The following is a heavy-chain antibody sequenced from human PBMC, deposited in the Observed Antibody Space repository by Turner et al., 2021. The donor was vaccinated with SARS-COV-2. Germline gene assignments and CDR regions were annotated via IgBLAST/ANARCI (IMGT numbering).Heavy chain of an antibody. Sequence: EVQLVESGGGLVKPGGSLRLSCPASGFPFSSYSMNWVRQAPGKGLEWVSSISSSSSYIYYADSVKGRFTISRDNAKNSLYLQMNSLRAEDTAVYYCARDHRPVVVPAAKRAGSYYYGMDVWGQGTTVTVSS. CDR2: ISSSSSYI. D-gene: IGHD2-2*01. CDR3: ARDHRPVVVPAAKRAGSYYYGMDV. J-gene: IGHJ6*02. CDR1: GFPFSSYS. V-gene: IGHV3-21*01.